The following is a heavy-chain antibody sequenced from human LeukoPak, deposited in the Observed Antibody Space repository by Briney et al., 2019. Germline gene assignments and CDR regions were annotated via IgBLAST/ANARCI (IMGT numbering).Heavy chain of an antibody. J-gene: IGHJ6*03. V-gene: IGHV1-2*02. CDR1: GYTFTGYY. Sequence: GASVKVSCKASGYTFTGYYMHWVRQAPGQGLEWMGWINPNSGGTNYAQKFQGRVTMTRDTSISTAYMELSRLRSDDTAVYYCARGAYCSSTSCYSAYYYYYMDVWGKGTTVTISS. CDR3: ARGAYCSSTSCYSAYYYYYMDV. CDR2: INPNSGGT. D-gene: IGHD2-2*01.